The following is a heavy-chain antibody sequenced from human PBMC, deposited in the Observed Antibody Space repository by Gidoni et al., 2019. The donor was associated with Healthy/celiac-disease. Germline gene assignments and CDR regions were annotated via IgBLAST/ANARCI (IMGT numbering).Heavy chain of an antibody. CDR1: GYSFTSYW. CDR3: ARVRYCSSTSCSIFDY. J-gene: IGHJ4*02. V-gene: IGHV5-51*01. D-gene: IGHD2-2*01. Sequence: EVQLVQSVAEVKKPGESLKISCQGSGYSFTSYWIGWVRQMPGKGLDWMGIIYPGDAVTRYSPAFQGQVTISADKSISTAYLQWSSLKASDTAMDYCARVRYCSSTSCSIFDYWGQGTLVTVSS. CDR2: IYPGDAVT.